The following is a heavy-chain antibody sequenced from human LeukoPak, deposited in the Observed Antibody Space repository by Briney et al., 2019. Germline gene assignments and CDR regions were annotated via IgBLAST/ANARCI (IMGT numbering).Heavy chain of an antibody. D-gene: IGHD5-18*01. CDR2: ISSSSSYI. J-gene: IGHJ4*02. Sequence: PGGSLRLSCAASGFTFSSYSMNWVRQAPGKGLGWVSSISSSSSYIYYADSVKGRFTISRDNAKNSLYLQMNSLRAEDTAVYYCAREKDTAMVLWGQGTLVTVSS. V-gene: IGHV3-21*01. CDR1: GFTFSSYS. CDR3: AREKDTAMVL.